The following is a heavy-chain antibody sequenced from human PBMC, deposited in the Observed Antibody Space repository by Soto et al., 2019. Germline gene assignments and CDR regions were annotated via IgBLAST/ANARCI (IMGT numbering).Heavy chain of an antibody. CDR1: GYTFTNYG. V-gene: IGHV1-18*01. CDR3: ARDSPPVDY. CDR2: ISAYNGNK. J-gene: IGHJ4*02. Sequence: QVQLVQSGAEVKKPGASVKVSCKASGYTFTNYGISWVRQAPGQGLDWKGWISAYNGNKKYAQKGQGRVPMTTDTSPSTAYMELRSLRSDDTAVYYCARDSPPVDYWCQGTLVTVSS.